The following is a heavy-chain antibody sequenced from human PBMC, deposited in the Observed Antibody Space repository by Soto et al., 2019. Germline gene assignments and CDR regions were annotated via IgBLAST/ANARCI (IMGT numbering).Heavy chain of an antibody. D-gene: IGHD1-26*01. CDR1: GFTFSTYW. CDR3: ARGVELDV. CDR2: IKFDGSTT. V-gene: IGHV3-74*01. J-gene: IGHJ6*04. Sequence: GGSLRLSCVASGFTFSTYWMHWVRQAPRKGLVWVSRIKFDGSTTSYADSVKGRFTISRDNAKNTVYLQMNSLGGEDTGVYYCARGVELDVWGNGTTVTVSS.